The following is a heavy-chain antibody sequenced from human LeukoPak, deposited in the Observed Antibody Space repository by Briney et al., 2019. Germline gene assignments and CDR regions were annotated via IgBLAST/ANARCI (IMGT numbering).Heavy chain of an antibody. CDR2: ISWNSGSI. CDR3: AKVSGPAAMGGDAFDI. CDR1: GFTFDDYA. D-gene: IGHD2-2*01. Sequence: GGSLRLSCAASGFTFDDYAMHWVRQAPGKGLEWVSGISWNSGSIGYADSVKGRFTISRDNAKNSLYLQMNSLRAEDMALYYCAKVSGPAAMGGDAFDIWGQGTMVTVSS. V-gene: IGHV3-9*03. J-gene: IGHJ3*02.